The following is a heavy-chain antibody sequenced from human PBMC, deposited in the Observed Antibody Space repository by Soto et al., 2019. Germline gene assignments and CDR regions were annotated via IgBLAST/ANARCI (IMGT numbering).Heavy chain of an antibody. Sequence: SETLSLTCAVYGGSFSGYYWSWIRQPPGKGLEWIGEINHSGSTNYNPSLKSRVTISVDTSKNQFSLKLSSVTAADTAMYYCASGKLGYCGGGSCNYYYSYYYMDVRGKGTRVTVPS. CDR3: ASGKLGYCGGGSCNYYYSYYYMDV. V-gene: IGHV4-34*01. CDR2: INHSGST. CDR1: GGSFSGYY. J-gene: IGHJ6*03. D-gene: IGHD2-15*01.